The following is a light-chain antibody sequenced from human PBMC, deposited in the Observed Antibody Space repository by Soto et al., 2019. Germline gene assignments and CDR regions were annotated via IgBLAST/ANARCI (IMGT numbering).Light chain of an antibody. V-gene: IGKV1-5*01. J-gene: IGKJ1*01. Sequence: DIQMTQSPYTLSASVGDRVTITCRASQGISTWLAWYQQKPGTAPKLLIYDASSLESGVPSRFSGSGSGTEFTLTISSLQPDDYATYYCQQYDSYSPWTFGEGTKVDIK. CDR2: DAS. CDR3: QQYDSYSPWT. CDR1: QGISTW.